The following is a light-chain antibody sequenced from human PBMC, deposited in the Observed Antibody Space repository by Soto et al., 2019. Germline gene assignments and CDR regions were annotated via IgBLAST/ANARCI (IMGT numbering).Light chain of an antibody. CDR2: EVN. CDR3: TSYTSISPQWV. J-gene: IGLJ3*02. V-gene: IGLV2-14*01. Sequence: QSALTQPASVSGSPGQSITISCTGTSSDVGGYNYVSWYQQYPGKAPKLMIYEVNNRPSGVSNRFSGSKSGNTASLTISGLQAEDEGDYYCTSYTSISPQWVFGGGTKLTVL. CDR1: SSDVGGYNY.